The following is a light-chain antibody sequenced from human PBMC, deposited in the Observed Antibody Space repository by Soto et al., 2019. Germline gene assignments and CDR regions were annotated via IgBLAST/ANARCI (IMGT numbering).Light chain of an antibody. CDR3: GTWDSSLRAGAV. Sequence: QSVLTQPPSVSAAPGQKVTISCSGGSSNIGNNYVSWYQQLPGTAPKLLIYENNKRPSGIPDRFSGSKSGTSATLGITGLQTRDEADYYCGTWDSSLRAGAVFGGGTKLTVL. J-gene: IGLJ3*02. CDR1: SSNIGNNY. V-gene: IGLV1-51*02. CDR2: ENN.